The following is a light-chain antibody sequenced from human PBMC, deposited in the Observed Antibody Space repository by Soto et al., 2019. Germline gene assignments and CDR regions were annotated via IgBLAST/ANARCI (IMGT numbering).Light chain of an antibody. CDR2: AVS. CDR3: SSYTDRKNLV. Sequence: QSVLTQSPSASGSPGHSVTISCTGASSDIVDYNSVSWYQHHPGKAPKVMIYAVSKQPAGVPDRFSGSKSGNTASLTVSALQAEDEADYYCSSYTDRKNLVFGTGSKVTVL. CDR1: SSDIVDYNS. J-gene: IGLJ1*01. V-gene: IGLV2-8*01.